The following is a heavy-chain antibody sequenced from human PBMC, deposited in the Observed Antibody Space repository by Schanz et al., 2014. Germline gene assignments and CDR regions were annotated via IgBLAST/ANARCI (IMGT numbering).Heavy chain of an antibody. CDR3: ASKARYTYGYDY. D-gene: IGHD5-18*01. Sequence: QLQLQESGSGLVKPSQTLSLTCGVSGGSISSGGSSWNWIRLPPGKGLEWIGHIYYSGSTNYNPSRKSRVTISADTSKNQLSLKLTSVTAADTAVYYCASKARYTYGYDYWGQGTLVTVSS. CDR1: GGSISSGGSS. CDR2: IYYSGST. J-gene: IGHJ4*02. V-gene: IGHV4-30-2*03.